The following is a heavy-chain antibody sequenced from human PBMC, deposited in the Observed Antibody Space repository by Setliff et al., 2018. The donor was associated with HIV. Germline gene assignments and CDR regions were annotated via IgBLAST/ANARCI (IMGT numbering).Heavy chain of an antibody. D-gene: IGHD6-19*01. CDR2: IFHTGST. V-gene: IGHV4-4*02. Sequence: SETLSLTCAVSGVSITSNNWWTWVRQTPGKGLEWIIEIFHTGSTHFHPSLQSRVIISLDQSKNQLSLKVTSLTDEDTALYYCASGPSGCPQGYSDYWGQGTLVTVSS. J-gene: IGHJ4*02. CDR1: GVSITSNNW. CDR3: ASGPSGCPQGYSDY.